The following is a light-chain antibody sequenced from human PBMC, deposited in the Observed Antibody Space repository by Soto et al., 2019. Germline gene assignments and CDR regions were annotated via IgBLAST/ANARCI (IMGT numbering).Light chain of an antibody. CDR3: QQYNKWPPLT. CDR2: HGS. CDR1: QSISSN. V-gene: IGKV3-15*01. Sequence: EIVMTQSPATLSVSPGERATLSCRASQSISSNLAWYQQKPGQAPRLLIYHGSTRATGIPARFSGSVSGTEFTLTISSLQSEDFAVYYCQQYNKWPPLTFGGGTTVEIK. J-gene: IGKJ4*01.